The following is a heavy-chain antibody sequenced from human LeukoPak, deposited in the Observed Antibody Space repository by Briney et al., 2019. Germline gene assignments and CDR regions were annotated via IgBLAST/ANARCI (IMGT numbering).Heavy chain of an antibody. CDR1: GFSLSTSGMC. V-gene: IGHV2-70*11. Sequence: SGPTLVNPTQTLTLTCTFSGFSLSTSGMCVSWIRQPPGKALEWLARIAWDDDKYYSTSLKTRLTISKDTSKNQVVLTMTNMDPVDTATYYCARIAGIAAAGIYYYGMDVWGQGTTVTVSS. D-gene: IGHD6-13*01. CDR3: ARIAGIAAAGIYYYGMDV. CDR2: IAWDDDK. J-gene: IGHJ6*02.